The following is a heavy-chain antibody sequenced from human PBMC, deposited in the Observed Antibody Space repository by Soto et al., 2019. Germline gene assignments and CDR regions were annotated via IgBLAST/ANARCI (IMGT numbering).Heavy chain of an antibody. CDR1: GDTFSRYP. J-gene: IGHJ5*02. D-gene: IGHD6-13*01. CDR2: IIPILGIA. V-gene: IGHV1-69*04. Sequence: VKGDWKAVGDTFSRYPISWVRQEHEQGLEWMGRIIPILGIANYAQKFQGRVTITADKSTSTAYMELSSLRSEDTAVFFFAGDEYIIAAVVGLAPLGNGTSVPVSS. CDR3: AGDEYIIAAVVGLAP.